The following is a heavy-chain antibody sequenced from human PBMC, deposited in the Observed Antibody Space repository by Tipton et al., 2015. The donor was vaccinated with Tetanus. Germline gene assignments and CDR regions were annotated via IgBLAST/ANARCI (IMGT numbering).Heavy chain of an antibody. CDR2: IHYSGTT. D-gene: IGHD3-16*01. J-gene: IGHJ4*02. V-gene: IGHV4-59*01. CDR1: GGSTSSYY. CDR3: ARENWSYGNSFDY. Sequence: LRLSCSVSGGSTSSYYWTWIRQPPGKGLEWIGYIHYSGTTNYNPSVKSRVTISVDTSKSQFSLNLSSVTAADAAVYYCARENWSYGNSFDYWGQGIQVTVSS.